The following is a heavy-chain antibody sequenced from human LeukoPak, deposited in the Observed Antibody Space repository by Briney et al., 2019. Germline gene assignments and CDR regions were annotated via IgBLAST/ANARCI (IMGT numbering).Heavy chain of an antibody. Sequence: GGSLRLSCAASGFTFSSYEMNWVRQAPGKGLEWVSAISGSGGSTYYADSVKGRFTISRDNSKNTLYLQMNSLRAEDTAVYYCAKDRGYYGDYGNFDYWGQGTLVTVSS. CDR3: AKDRGYYGDYGNFDY. CDR2: ISGSGGST. CDR1: GFTFSSYE. D-gene: IGHD4-17*01. V-gene: IGHV3-23*01. J-gene: IGHJ4*02.